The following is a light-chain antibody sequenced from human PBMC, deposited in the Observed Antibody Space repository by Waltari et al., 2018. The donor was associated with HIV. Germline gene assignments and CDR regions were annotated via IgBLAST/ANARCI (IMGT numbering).Light chain of an antibody. CDR2: DVT. CDR3: FSSAGSGIGV. CDR1: NSDVGPYIL. Sequence: QSALTQPASVSGSPGQSLTIPCTGTNSDVGPYILLSWYQQKPGTAPQLIIYDVTKRPSRVSARFSGSKSGDTASLTISALQAADEADYYCFSSAGSGIGVFGGGTKVTVL. V-gene: IGLV2-23*02. J-gene: IGLJ3*02.